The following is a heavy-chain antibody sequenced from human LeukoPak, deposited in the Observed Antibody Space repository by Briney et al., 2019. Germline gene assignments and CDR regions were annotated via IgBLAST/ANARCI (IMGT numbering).Heavy chain of an antibody. D-gene: IGHD2/OR15-2a*01. J-gene: IGHJ1*01. V-gene: IGHV1-69*04. Sequence: SVKVSCKASGGTFSSYAISWVRQAPGQGLEWMGRIIPIFGIANYVQKFQGRVTITADKSTSTAYMELSSLRSEDTAVYYCAREGEYTFQHWGQGTLVTVSS. CDR2: IIPIFGIA. CDR3: AREGEYTFQH. CDR1: GGTFSSYA.